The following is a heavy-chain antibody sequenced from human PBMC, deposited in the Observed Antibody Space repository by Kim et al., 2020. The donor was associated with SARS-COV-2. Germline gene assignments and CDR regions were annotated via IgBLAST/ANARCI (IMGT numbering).Heavy chain of an antibody. D-gene: IGHD6-13*01. Sequence: SETLSLTCTVSGGSISSGGYYWSWIRQHPGKGLEWIGYIYYSGTTYYNPSLKSRVTISVDTSKNQFSLKLSSVTAADTAVYYCARCPRKISSWVVYWFDPWGQGTLVTVSS. CDR1: GGSISSGGYY. CDR2: IYYSGTT. J-gene: IGHJ5*02. CDR3: ARCPRKISSWVVYWFDP. V-gene: IGHV4-31*03.